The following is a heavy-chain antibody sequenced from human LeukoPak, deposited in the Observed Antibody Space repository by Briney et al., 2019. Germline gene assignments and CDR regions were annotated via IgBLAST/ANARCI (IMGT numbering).Heavy chain of an antibody. CDR3: ARDFKEAAVAGPFDY. D-gene: IGHD6-19*01. CDR1: GFTFSSYS. J-gene: IGHJ4*02. Sequence: PGGSLRLSCAASGFTFSSYSMNWVRQAPGKGLEWVSYISSSSSTIYYADSVKGRFTISRDNAKNSLCLQMNSLRAEDTAVYYCARDFKEAAVAGPFDYWGQGTLVTVSS. V-gene: IGHV3-48*01. CDR2: ISSSSSTI.